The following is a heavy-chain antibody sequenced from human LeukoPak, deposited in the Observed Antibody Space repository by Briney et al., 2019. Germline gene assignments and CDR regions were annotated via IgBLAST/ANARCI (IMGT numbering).Heavy chain of an antibody. CDR2: IYYSGST. J-gene: IGHJ4*02. D-gene: IGHD2-15*01. CDR3: ARGSKYCSGGSCQFDY. V-gene: IGHV4-39*07. CDR1: GGSISSSSYY. Sequence: SETLSLTCTVSGGSISSSSYYWGWIRQPPGKGLEWIGSIYYSGSTYYNPSLKSRVTISVDTSKNQFSLKLSSVTAADTAVYYCARGSKYCSGGSCQFDYWGQGTLVTVSS.